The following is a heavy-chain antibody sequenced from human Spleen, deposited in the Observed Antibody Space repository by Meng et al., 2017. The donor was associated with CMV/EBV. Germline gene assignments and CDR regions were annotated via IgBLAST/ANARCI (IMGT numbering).Heavy chain of an antibody. CDR2: INPNSGGT. CDR3: ARDRTIFGVVIKRNGMDV. Sequence: ASVKVSCKTSGYTFTGYYMHWVRQAPGQGLEWMGWINPNSGGTNYAQKFQGRVTMTRDTSISTAHMELSRLRADDTAVYYCARDRTIFGVVIKRNGMDVWGQGTTVTVSS. J-gene: IGHJ6*02. V-gene: IGHV1-2*02. D-gene: IGHD3-3*01. CDR1: GYTFTGYY.